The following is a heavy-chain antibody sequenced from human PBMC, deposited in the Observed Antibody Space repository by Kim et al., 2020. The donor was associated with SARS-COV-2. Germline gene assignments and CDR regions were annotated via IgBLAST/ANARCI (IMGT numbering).Heavy chain of an antibody. V-gene: IGHV3-30-3*01. D-gene: IGHD3-3*01. J-gene: IGHJ6*02. CDR1: GFTFSSYA. Sequence: GGSLRLSCAASGFTFSSYAMHWVRQAPGKGLEWVAVISYDGSNKYYADSVKGRFTISRDNSKNTLYLQMNSLRAEDTAVYYCARDRLAMATIFGYYYYGMDVWGQGTTVTVSS. CDR3: ARDRLAMATIFGYYYYGMDV. CDR2: ISYDGSNK.